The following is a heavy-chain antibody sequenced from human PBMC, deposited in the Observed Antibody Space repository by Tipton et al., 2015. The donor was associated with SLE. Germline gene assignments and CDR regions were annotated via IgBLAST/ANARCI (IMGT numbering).Heavy chain of an antibody. Sequence: TLSLTCSIYGGSFGGYYWSWIRQPPGKGLEWIGEINHGGSTNYNPSLKSRVTISVDTSKNQFSLKLGSVTAADTAVYYCARETSRMALIVVAIGAYDIWGQGRMVTVSS. CDR1: GGSFGGYY. D-gene: IGHD3-22*01. CDR2: INHGGST. V-gene: IGHV4-34*01. J-gene: IGHJ3*02. CDR3: ARETSRMALIVVAIGAYDI.